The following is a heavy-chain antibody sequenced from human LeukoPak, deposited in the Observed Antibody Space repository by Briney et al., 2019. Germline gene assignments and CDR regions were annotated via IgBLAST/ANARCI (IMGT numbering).Heavy chain of an antibody. J-gene: IGHJ6*02. V-gene: IGHV1-18*01. CDR3: ARESDYDFWSGYYHNYYYYGMDV. Sequence: ASVKVSCKASGYTLTSYGISWVRQAPGQGLEWMGWISAYNGNTNYAQKLQGRVAMTTDTSTSTAYMELRSLRSDDTAVYYCARESDYDFWSGYYHNYYYYGMDVWGQGTTVTVSS. CDR2: ISAYNGNT. D-gene: IGHD3-3*01. CDR1: GYTLTSYG.